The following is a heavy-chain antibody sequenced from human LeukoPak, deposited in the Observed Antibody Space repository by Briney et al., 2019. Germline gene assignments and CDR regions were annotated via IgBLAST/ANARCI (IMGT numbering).Heavy chain of an antibody. D-gene: IGHD6-13*01. CDR3: AKLSGYSSKGVFDP. Sequence: AGGSLRLSCAASGFTFSSYAMSWVRQAPGKGLEWVSAISAGGGSTYYADSVKGRFTISRDNSKNTLYLQMNSLRAEDTAVYYCAKLSGYSSKGVFDPWGQGTLVTVSS. V-gene: IGHV3-23*01. J-gene: IGHJ5*02. CDR1: GFTFSSYA. CDR2: ISAGGGST.